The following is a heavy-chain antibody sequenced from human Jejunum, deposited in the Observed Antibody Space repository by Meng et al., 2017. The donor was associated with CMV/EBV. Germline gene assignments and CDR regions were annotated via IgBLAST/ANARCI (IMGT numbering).Heavy chain of an antibody. J-gene: IGHJ4*02. CDR1: GFTFGSYA. D-gene: IGHD2-2*01. V-gene: IGHV3-23*01. CDR2: IIGSGVST. CDR3: AKGRTTTARLPYD. Sequence: AAAGFTFGSYAMTWVRQAPGKGLEWVSSIIGSGVSTYYTDSVKGRFTISRDNSKNTVSLQMNSLRAEDTAVYYCAKGRTTTARLPYDWGQRTLVTVSS.